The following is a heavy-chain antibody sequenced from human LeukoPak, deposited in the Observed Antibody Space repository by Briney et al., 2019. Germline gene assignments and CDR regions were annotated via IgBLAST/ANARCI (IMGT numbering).Heavy chain of an antibody. J-gene: IGHJ4*02. CDR1: GGSISSGDYY. CDR3: ARETVYSRWAVYFDY. V-gene: IGHV4-30-4*08. D-gene: IGHD6-13*01. CDR2: MYYSGTT. Sequence: SETLSLTCTVSGGSISSGDYYWSWIRQTPGKGLEWIGYMYYSGTTHYNPSLNSRVTISVDTSNNQFSLSMSSVTAADTAVYYCARETVYSRWAVYFDYWGQGTLVTVSS.